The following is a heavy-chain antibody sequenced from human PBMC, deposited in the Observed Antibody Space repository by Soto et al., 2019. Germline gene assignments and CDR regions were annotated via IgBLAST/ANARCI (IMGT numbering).Heavy chain of an antibody. Sequence: EVQLLESGGGLVQPGGSLRLSCAASGFTFSTSAMSWVRQAPGQGLEWVSGISGSGGTTYYADSVKGRFTISRDNSKNTLYLQLNSLRAEDTAVYYCGKRDLYYWGQGTLATVSS. V-gene: IGHV3-23*01. CDR3: GKRDLYY. CDR2: ISGSGGTT. J-gene: IGHJ4*02. CDR1: GFTFSTSA.